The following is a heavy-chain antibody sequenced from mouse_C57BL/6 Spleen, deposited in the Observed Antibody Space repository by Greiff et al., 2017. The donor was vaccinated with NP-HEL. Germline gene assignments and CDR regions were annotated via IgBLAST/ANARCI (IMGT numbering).Heavy chain of an antibody. V-gene: IGHV5-6*01. CDR3: ARQGTGGAMDY. Sequence: EVQRVESGGDLVKPGGSLKLSCAASGFTFSSYGMSWVRQTPDKRLAWVATISSGGSYTYYPDSVKGRFTISRDNAKNTLYLQMSSLKSEDTAMYYCARQGTGGAMDYWGQGTSVTVSS. D-gene: IGHD2-14*01. CDR1: GFTFSSYG. J-gene: IGHJ4*01. CDR2: ISSGGSYT.